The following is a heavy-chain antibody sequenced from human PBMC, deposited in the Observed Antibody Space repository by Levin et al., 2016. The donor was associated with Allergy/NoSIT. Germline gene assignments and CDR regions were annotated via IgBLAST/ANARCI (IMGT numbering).Heavy chain of an antibody. CDR2: IYTSGST. Sequence: SETLSLTCTVSGGSISSGSYYWSWIRQPAGKGLEWIGRIYTSGSTNYNPSLKSRVTISVDTSKNQFSLKLSSVTAADTAVYYCVAARQGYYYYGMDVWGQGTTVTVSS. CDR1: GGSISSGSYY. V-gene: IGHV4-61*02. D-gene: IGHD6-6*01. J-gene: IGHJ6*02. CDR3: VAARQGYYYYGMDV.